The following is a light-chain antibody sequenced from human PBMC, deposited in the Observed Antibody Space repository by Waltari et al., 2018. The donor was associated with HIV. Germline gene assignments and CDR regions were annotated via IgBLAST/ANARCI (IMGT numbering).Light chain of an antibody. V-gene: IGLV2-8*01. CDR2: EVS. Sequence: QSALTQPPSASGSPGQSATISCAGTSSYIGLYNFVSWYQHHPGKAPKLMISEVSRRPSGVPDRFSGSKSGNTASLTVSGLQAEDEAAYYCFSYAGNNYLLFGGGTKLTVL. J-gene: IGLJ2*01. CDR3: FSYAGNNYLL. CDR1: SSYIGLYNF.